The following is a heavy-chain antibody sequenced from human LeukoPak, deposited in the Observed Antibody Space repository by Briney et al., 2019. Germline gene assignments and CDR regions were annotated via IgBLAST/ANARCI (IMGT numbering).Heavy chain of an antibody. CDR2: ISWNSGSI. Sequence: GRSLRLSCAASGFTFDDYALHWVRQAPGKGLEWDSGISWNSGSIGYADSVKGRFTISRDNAKNSLYLQMNSLRAEDTALYYCAKDFGVGGSWYDAFDIWGQGTMVTVSS. J-gene: IGHJ3*02. CDR1: GFTFDDYA. V-gene: IGHV3-9*01. CDR3: AKDFGVGGSWYDAFDI. D-gene: IGHD6-13*01.